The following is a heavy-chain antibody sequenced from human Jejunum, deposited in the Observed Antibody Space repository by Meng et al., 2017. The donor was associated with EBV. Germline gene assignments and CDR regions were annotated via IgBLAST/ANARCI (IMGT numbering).Heavy chain of an antibody. CDR2: INHSVST. CDR1: RGAFSGYY. V-gene: IGHV4-34*02. J-gene: IGHJ4*02. D-gene: IGHD3-16*02. Sequence: QLQLQQWGAGLLKPSETLSLTCSVYRGAFSGYYLSWIRQHPGKGLEWIGEINHSVSTNYNPSLRSRVTISVETSKNQFSLRLNSVTAADTAVYYCARVAFSYTTRSLDSWGQGTLVTVSS. CDR3: ARVAFSYTTRSLDS.